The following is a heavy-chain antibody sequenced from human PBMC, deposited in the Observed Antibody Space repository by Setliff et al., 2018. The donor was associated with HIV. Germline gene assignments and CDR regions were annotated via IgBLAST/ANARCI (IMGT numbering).Heavy chain of an antibody. D-gene: IGHD6-13*01. CDR2: IYYSGST. CDR3: ARVMAAAATGYYYSYMDV. CDR1: GGSISSGDSY. V-gene: IGHV4-31*03. Sequence: PSETLSLTCTVSGGSISSGDSYWSWIRQHPGKGLEWIGYIYYSGSTYYNPSLKSRVTISVDTSKNQFSLRLSSVIAADTAVYYCARVMAAAATGYYYSYMDVWGEGTTVTVSS. J-gene: IGHJ6*03.